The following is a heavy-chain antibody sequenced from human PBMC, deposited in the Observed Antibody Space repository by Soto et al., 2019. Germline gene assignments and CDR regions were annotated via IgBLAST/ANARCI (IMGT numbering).Heavy chain of an antibody. Sequence: TLSLRCTVSGGSISSGDYYWSWIREPPGKGLEWIGYIYYSGSTYYNPSLKSRVTISVDTSKNQFSLKLSSVTAADTAVYYCARDFADCSGGSCYSGWFDPWGQGTLVTVSS. J-gene: IGHJ5*02. D-gene: IGHD2-15*01. CDR2: IYYSGST. V-gene: IGHV4-30-4*01. CDR3: ARDFADCSGGSCYSGWFDP. CDR1: GGSISSGDYY.